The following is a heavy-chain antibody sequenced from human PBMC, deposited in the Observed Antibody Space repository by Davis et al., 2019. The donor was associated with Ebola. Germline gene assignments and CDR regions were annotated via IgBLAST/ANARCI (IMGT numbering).Heavy chain of an antibody. J-gene: IGHJ6*02. CDR1: GDSVSGSSGA. Sequence: HSQTLSLTCAISGDSVSGSSGAWNWIRQSPSRGLEWLGRTYYSSKWYNESALSVKSRITISADTAKNQLSLHLNSVTPEDAAVYYCVRGWGRSGLDVWGQGTTVTVSS. D-gene: IGHD3-16*01. V-gene: IGHV6-1*01. CDR3: VRGWGRSGLDV. CDR2: TYYSSKWYN.